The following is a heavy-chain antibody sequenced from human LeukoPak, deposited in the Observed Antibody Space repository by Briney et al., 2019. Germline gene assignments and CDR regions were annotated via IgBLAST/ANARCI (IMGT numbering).Heavy chain of an antibody. Sequence: PSETLSLTCAVYGGSFSGYYWSWVRQPPGKGLEWIGEINHSGSTNYNPSLKSRVTISVDTSKNQFSLKLSSVTAADTAVYYCARRLGYGSGSYRYWGQGTLVTVSS. V-gene: IGHV4-34*01. CDR2: INHSGST. D-gene: IGHD3-10*01. J-gene: IGHJ4*02. CDR1: GGSFSGYY. CDR3: ARRLGYGSGSYRY.